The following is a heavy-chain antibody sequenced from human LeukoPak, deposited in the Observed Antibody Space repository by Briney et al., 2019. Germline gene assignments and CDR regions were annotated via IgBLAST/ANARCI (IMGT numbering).Heavy chain of an antibody. V-gene: IGHV4-34*01. CDR2: VGHSGTT. CDR1: GGSFSGYY. Sequence: SETLSLTCAVYGGSFSGYYWSWIRQPPGKGLEWIGEVGHSGTTNYNPSLKSRVTISVDTSKNQFSLKLTSVTAEDTAVYYCARDSSSWLNGPFDYWGQGTLVTVSS. D-gene: IGHD6-13*01. J-gene: IGHJ4*02. CDR3: ARDSSSWLNGPFDY.